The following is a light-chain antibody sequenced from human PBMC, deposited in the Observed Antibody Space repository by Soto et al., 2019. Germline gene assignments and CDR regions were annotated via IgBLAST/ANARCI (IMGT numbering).Light chain of an antibody. CDR1: NDISTF. CDR3: QQLYTLPFT. V-gene: IGKV1-9*01. J-gene: IGKJ5*01. CDR2: EAS. Sequence: DTQLTPSPSLLSASIGDRFTITCRSSNDISTFLAWYQQKPGKAPKLLIYEASTLQSGVPSRFSGSGSGTEFTLTISGLLPEDFAAYHCQQLYTLPFTFGQGTRLEI.